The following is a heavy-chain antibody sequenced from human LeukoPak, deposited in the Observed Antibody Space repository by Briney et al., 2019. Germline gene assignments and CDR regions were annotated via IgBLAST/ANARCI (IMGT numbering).Heavy chain of an antibody. CDR2: IIPNSGAT. V-gene: IGHV1-2*06. Sequence: ASVKVSCKPSGYTFTAHHMHWVRQAPGQGLEWMGRIIPNSGATNYAQNFQDRVTLTRDTSISTAYMELSRLRPDDTAVYFCARGISGGFDIWGQGTMVTVSS. CDR3: ARGISGGFDI. CDR1: GYTFTAHH. D-gene: IGHD2-21*01. J-gene: IGHJ3*02.